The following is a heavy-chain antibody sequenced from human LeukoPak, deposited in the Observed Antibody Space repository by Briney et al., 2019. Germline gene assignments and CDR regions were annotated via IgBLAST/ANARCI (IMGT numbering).Heavy chain of an antibody. CDR3: ARSSDYVFDY. J-gene: IGHJ4*02. CDR1: GYSFATDW. D-gene: IGHD4-17*01. V-gene: IGHV5-51*01. Sequence: GESLKISCKGSGYSFATDWIGWVRQMPGKGLEWMGVIYPGDSDTRYSPSLQGQVTISADESISTAFLQWSSLKASDNAMYYCARSSDYVFDYWGQGTLVTVSS. CDR2: IYPGDSDT.